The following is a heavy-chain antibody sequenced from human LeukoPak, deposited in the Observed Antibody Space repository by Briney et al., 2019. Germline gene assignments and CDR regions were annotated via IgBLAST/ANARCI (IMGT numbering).Heavy chain of an antibody. D-gene: IGHD5-12*01. CDR2: IIPIFGTA. CDR3: ARITIGYDSRLVYYYYYMDV. CDR1: GGTFSSYA. J-gene: IGHJ6*03. V-gene: IGHV1-69*01. Sequence: ASVKVSCKASGGTFSSYAISWVRQAPGQGLEWMGGIIPIFGTANYAQKFQGRVTITADESTSTAYMELSSLRSEDTAVYYCARITIGYDSRLVYYYYYMDVWGKGTTVTVSS.